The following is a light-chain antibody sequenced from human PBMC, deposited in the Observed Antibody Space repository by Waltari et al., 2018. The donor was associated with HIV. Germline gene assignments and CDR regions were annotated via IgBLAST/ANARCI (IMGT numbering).Light chain of an antibody. V-gene: IGLV1-36*01. CDR1: SSHIGNHA. J-gene: IGLJ2*01. Sequence: QSVLTQPPSASEAPRPRVTISCSGSSSHIGNHAVHWYQQLPGKPPKLLIYYDDLLASGVSDRFSGSKSGTSASLAISGLQSEDESDYYCAAWDDSLNGVVFGGGTKLTVL. CDR3: AAWDDSLNGVV. CDR2: YDD.